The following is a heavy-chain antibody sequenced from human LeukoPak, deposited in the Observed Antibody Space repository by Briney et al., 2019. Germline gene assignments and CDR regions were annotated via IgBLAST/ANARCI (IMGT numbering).Heavy chain of an antibody. D-gene: IGHD1-26*01. Sequence: GGSLRLSCEASGFTFSRFWMHWVRQAPGKGLVWVSRINTDASNTIYAESVEGRFTISRDNAKNTLYLQMNSLRAEDTAVYYCARDQSIAGPTTADYWGQGTLVTVSS. J-gene: IGHJ4*02. CDR3: ARDQSIAGPTTADY. CDR2: INTDASNT. V-gene: IGHV3-74*01. CDR1: GFTFSRFW.